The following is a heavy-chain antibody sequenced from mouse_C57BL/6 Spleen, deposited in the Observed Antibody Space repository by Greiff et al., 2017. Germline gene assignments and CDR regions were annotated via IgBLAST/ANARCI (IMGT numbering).Heavy chain of an antibody. Sequence: QVQLKESGAELVRPGASVTLSCKASGYTFTDYEMHWVKQTPVHGLEWIGAIDPATGGTAYNQKFKGKAILTADKSSSTAYMELRSLTSEDSAVYYCTRAGSSYYSNYVKAMDYWGQGTSVTVSS. CDR2: IDPATGGT. V-gene: IGHV1-15*01. CDR3: TRAGSSYYSNYVKAMDY. D-gene: IGHD2-5*01. J-gene: IGHJ4*01. CDR1: GYTFTDYE.